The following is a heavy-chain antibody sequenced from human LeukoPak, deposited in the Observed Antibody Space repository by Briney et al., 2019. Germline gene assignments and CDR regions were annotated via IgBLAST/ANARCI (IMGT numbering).Heavy chain of an antibody. CDR2: INGYNGNT. J-gene: IGHJ4*02. D-gene: IGHD3-3*01. Sequence: ASVKVSCKASGYIFTSYGINWVRQAPGQGLEWMGWINGYNGNTNYAQKFQDRVTMTTDTSTSTAYMELRSLRSDDTAVYYCARRRLEWLLPYYWGQGTLVTVSS. CDR3: ARRRLEWLLPYY. CDR1: GYIFTSYG. V-gene: IGHV1-18*01.